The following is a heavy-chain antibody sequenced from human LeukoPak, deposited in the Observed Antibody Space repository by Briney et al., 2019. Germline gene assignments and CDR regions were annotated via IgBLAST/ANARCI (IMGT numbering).Heavy chain of an antibody. CDR1: GFTFNSYA. Sequence: GSLRLSCAASGFTFNSYAMSWVRQAPEKGLEWVATISGSGGGTYYADSVKGRFTISRDDSKNTLYLQMNSLRAEDTAVYYCAKDLGRYRNNYFDYWGQGTLVTVSS. V-gene: IGHV3-23*01. CDR2: ISGSGGGT. CDR3: AKDLGRYRNNYFDY. D-gene: IGHD1-26*01. J-gene: IGHJ4*02.